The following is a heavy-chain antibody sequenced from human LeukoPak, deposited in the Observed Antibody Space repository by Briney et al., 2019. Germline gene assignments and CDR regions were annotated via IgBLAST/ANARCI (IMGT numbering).Heavy chain of an antibody. D-gene: IGHD2-15*01. CDR1: GFTFSSYA. CDR3: AKDGGSSA. J-gene: IGHJ3*01. Sequence: GRSLRLSCAASGFTFSSYAMHWVRQAPGKGLEWVAVISYDGSNKYYADSVKGRFTISRDNSKNTLYLQMNSLRAEDTAVYYCAKDGGSSAWGQGTMVTVSS. CDR2: ISYDGSNK. V-gene: IGHV3-30-3*01.